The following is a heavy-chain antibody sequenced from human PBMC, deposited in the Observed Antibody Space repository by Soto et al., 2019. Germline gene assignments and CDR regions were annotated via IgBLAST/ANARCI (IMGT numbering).Heavy chain of an antibody. D-gene: IGHD6-13*01. CDR2: IYYSGST. V-gene: IGHV4-61*01. CDR1: GGSVSSGSYY. Sequence: PSETLSLTCTVSGGSVSSGSYYWSWIRQPPGKGLEWIGYIYYSGSTNYNPSLKSRVTISVDTSKSQFSLKLSSVTAADTAVYYCASTQLDYYYYYGMAVWGRGTTVTVSS. CDR3: ASTQLDYYYYYGMAV. J-gene: IGHJ6*02.